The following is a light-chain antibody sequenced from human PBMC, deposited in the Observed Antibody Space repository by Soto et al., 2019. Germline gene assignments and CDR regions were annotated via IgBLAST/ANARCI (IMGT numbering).Light chain of an antibody. Sequence: EIVLTQSPGTLSLSPGERVTLSCRASESVSTSYLAWYQQKPGQAPRLLIYGASGRATGIPDRFSVSASGTDFTLTISRLEPEDFAVYYCQHYGTSALFGPGTKVDIK. CDR1: ESVSTSY. J-gene: IGKJ3*01. V-gene: IGKV3-20*01. CDR3: QHYGTSAL. CDR2: GAS.